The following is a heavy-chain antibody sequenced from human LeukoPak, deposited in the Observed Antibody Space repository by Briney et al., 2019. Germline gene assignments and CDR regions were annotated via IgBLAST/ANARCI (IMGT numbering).Heavy chain of an antibody. CDR3: ATTLIGAGEYFQQ. Sequence: GGSLRLSCAASGLRFSDYYVSWIRQAPGKGLQWVSYISSGGDIMHYADSVKGRFTSPRDNAKNSGYLEMNSLGAEDTAVYYCATTLIGAGEYFQQWGQGTLVTVSS. CDR1: GLRFSDYY. CDR2: ISSGGDIM. J-gene: IGHJ1*01. V-gene: IGHV3-11*01. D-gene: IGHD2/OR15-2a*01.